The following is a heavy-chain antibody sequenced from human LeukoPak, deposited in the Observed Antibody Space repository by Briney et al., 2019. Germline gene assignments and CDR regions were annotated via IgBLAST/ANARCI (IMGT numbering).Heavy chain of an antibody. CDR3: AKDRSIGTYYTFDS. Sequence: GGSLRLSCAASGFTFSNYAMSWVRQAPEKGLEWVSAVSGSGAIAYYTDSVKGRFTISRDNSKNTLYLQMSSLTAKDTAVYYCAKDRSIGTYYTFDSWGQGTLVTVSS. J-gene: IGHJ4*02. V-gene: IGHV3-23*01. D-gene: IGHD1-26*01. CDR1: GFTFSNYA. CDR2: VSGSGAIA.